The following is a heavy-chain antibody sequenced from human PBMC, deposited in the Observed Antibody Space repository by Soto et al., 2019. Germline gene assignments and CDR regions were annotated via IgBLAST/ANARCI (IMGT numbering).Heavy chain of an antibody. V-gene: IGHV5-51*01. Sequence: PGESLKISCKGSGYSFTSYWIGWVRQMPGKGLEWMGIIYPGDSDTRYSPSFQGQVTISADKSISTAYLQWSSLKASDTAMYYCARQYYDFWSGSPDRLFDPCGQGTLVTVSS. CDR1: GYSFTSYW. J-gene: IGHJ5*02. D-gene: IGHD3-3*01. CDR2: IYPGDSDT. CDR3: ARQYYDFWSGSPDRLFDP.